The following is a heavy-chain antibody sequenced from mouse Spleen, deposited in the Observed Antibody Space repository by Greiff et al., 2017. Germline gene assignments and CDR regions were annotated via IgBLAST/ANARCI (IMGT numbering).Heavy chain of an antibody. D-gene: IGHD1-1*01. J-gene: IGHJ4*01. CDR2: ISYDGSN. CDR1: GYSITSGYY. CDR3: ARDRDGSSSYYAMDY. Sequence: EVKLQQSGPGLVKPSQSLSLTCSVTGYSITSGYYWNWIRQFPGNKLEWMGYISYDGSNNYNPSLKNRISITRDTSKNQFFLKLNSVTTEDTATYYCARDRDGSSSYYAMDYWGQGTSVTVSS. V-gene: IGHV3-6*01.